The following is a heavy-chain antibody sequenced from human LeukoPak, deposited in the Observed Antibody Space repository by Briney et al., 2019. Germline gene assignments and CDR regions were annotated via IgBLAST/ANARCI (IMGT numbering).Heavy chain of an antibody. D-gene: IGHD3-10*01. V-gene: IGHV1-18*01. J-gene: IGHJ6*03. Sequence: ASVKVSCKASGYTFTSYGISWVRQAPGQGLEWMGWISAYNGNTNYAQKLQGRVTMTTDTSTSTAYMELRSLRSDDTAVYYCARDGYTLVRGVISYYYYYMDVWGKGTTVTISS. CDR1: GYTFTSYG. CDR2: ISAYNGNT. CDR3: ARDGYTLVRGVISYYYYYMDV.